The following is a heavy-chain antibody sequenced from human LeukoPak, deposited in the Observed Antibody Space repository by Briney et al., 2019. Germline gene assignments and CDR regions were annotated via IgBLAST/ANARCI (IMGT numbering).Heavy chain of an antibody. Sequence: ASVKVSCKASGGTFSSYAISWVRQAPGQGLEWMGRIIPILGIANYAQKFQGRVTITADKSTSTAYMELSSLRSEDTAVYYCARAAVRPTYYDSSGYYYPPVYWGQGTLVTVSS. J-gene: IGHJ4*02. V-gene: IGHV1-69*04. CDR1: GGTFSSYA. CDR2: IIPILGIA. CDR3: ARAAVRPTYYDSSGYYYPPVY. D-gene: IGHD3-22*01.